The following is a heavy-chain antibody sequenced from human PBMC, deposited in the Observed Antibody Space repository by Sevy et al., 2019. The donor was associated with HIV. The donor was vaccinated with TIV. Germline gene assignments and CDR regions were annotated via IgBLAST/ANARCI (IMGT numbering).Heavy chain of an antibody. D-gene: IGHD2-8*01. CDR2: LSFGCGEI. J-gene: IGHJ4*02. V-gene: IGHV3-23*01. Sequence: GGCLRLSCAASGFTFSKYSMSWVRQPPGKGLEWISTLSFGCGEINYADSVKGRFTISRDNSNSSVYLQMNNLRPVDTAVYSCAREGCTKPHDYWGQGTLVTVS. CDR3: AREGCTKPHDY. CDR1: GFTFSKYS.